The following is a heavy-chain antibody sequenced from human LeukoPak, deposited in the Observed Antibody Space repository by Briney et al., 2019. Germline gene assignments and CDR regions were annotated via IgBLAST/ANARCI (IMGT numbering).Heavy chain of an antibody. J-gene: IGHJ5*02. V-gene: IGHV4-30-4*01. CDR3: ARLAHYDSSGYLSGGGFDP. Sequence: PSQTLSLTCTVSGGSISSGDYYWSWIRQPPGKGLEWIGYIYYSGSTYYNPSLKSRVTISVDTSKNQFSLKLSSVTAADTAVYYCARLAHYDSSGYLSGGGFDPWGQGTLVTVSS. CDR2: IYYSGST. D-gene: IGHD3-22*01. CDR1: GGSISSGDYY.